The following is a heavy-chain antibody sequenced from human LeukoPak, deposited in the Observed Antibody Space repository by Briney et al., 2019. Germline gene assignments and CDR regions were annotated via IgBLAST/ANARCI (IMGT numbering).Heavy chain of an antibody. Sequence: GGSLRLSCAASGFTFSNYNMNWVRQTPGKGLEWVSGISWNSGSIGYVDSVKGRFTISRDNAKNSLYLQMNSLRAEDMAFYYCAKSAGSTVTTYSFDYWGQGTLVTVSS. CDR1: GFTFSNYN. CDR3: AKSAGSTVTTYSFDY. D-gene: IGHD4-11*01. J-gene: IGHJ4*02. CDR2: ISWNSGSI. V-gene: IGHV3-9*03.